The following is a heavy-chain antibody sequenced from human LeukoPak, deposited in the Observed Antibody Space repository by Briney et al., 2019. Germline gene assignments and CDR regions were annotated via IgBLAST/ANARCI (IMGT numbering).Heavy chain of an antibody. CDR3: ARARRYDFWSGYYYSYFDY. V-gene: IGHV1-69*04. CDR1: GGTFSSYA. J-gene: IGHJ4*02. Sequence: ASVKVSCKASGGTFSSYAISWVRQAPGQGLEWMGRIIPIFGIANYAQKFQGRVTITADKSTSTAYMELSRLRSEDTAVYYCARARRYDFWSGYYYSYFDYWGQGTLVTVSS. CDR2: IIPIFGIA. D-gene: IGHD3-3*01.